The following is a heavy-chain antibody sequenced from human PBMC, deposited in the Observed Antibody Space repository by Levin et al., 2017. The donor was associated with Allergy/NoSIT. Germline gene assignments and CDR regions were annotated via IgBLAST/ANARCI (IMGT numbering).Heavy chain of an antibody. CDR3: VRELVVLSFSFGMDV. Sequence: PGGSLRLSCAASGFSVSNNYMTWVRQAPGRGLEWVSVMFSGGRTDYADSVKGRFTIPRDNYKNTLYLQLNSLKAEDPAVYYCVRELVVLSFSFGMDVWGQGTTVRVSP. V-gene: IGHV3-53*01. D-gene: IGHD3-22*01. CDR2: MFSGGRT. CDR1: GFSVSNNY. J-gene: IGHJ6*01.